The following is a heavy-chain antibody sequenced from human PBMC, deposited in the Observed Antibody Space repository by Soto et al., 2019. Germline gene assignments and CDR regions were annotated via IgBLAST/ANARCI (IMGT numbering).Heavy chain of an antibody. CDR1: CYTFSSYH. V-gene: IGHV1-18*01. CDR2: ISAYNGNT. D-gene: IGHD1-26*01. Sequence: AAVKVSCKASCYTFSSYHISWVRQAPGQGLEWMGWISAYNGNTNYAQKLQGRVTMTTDTSTSTAYMELRSLRSDGTAVYYCARDEWELRAFDIWGQGTMVTVSS. J-gene: IGHJ3*02. CDR3: ARDEWELRAFDI.